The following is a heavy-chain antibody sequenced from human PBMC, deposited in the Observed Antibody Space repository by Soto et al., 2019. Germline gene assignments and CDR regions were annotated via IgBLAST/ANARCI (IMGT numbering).Heavy chain of an antibody. V-gene: IGHV4-59*08. J-gene: IGHJ5*02. CDR1: GGSISSYY. Sequence: SETLSLTCTVSGGSISSYYWSWIRQPPGKGLEWIGYIYYSGSTNYNPSLKSRVTISVDTSKNQFSLKLSSVTAADTAVYYCARAKNTNYDFWSGYYTLNWFAPWGQGTLVTVSS. D-gene: IGHD3-3*01. CDR3: ARAKNTNYDFWSGYYTLNWFAP. CDR2: IYYSGST.